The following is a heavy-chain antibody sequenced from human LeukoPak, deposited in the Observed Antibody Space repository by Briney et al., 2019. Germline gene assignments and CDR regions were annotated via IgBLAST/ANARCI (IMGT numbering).Heavy chain of an antibody. J-gene: IGHJ5*02. Sequence: SETLSLTCTVSGGSISSYYWSWIRQPPGKGLEWIGYIYYSGSTNYNPSLKSRVTISVDTSKNQFSLKLSSVTAADTAVYYCAREIAAARPTTTWGQGTLVTVSS. CDR2: IYYSGST. D-gene: IGHD6-13*01. CDR3: AREIAAARPTTT. CDR1: GGSISSYY. V-gene: IGHV4-59*01.